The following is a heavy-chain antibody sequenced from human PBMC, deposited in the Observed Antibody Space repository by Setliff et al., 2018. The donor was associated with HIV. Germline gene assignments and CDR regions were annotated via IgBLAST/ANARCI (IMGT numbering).Heavy chain of an antibody. CDR2: ISSSSSYI. V-gene: IGHV3-21*01. CDR3: ARDSEMFGLRGGYSYGSYRNSFDY. CDR1: SFTFSSYS. J-gene: IGHJ4*02. D-gene: IGHD5-18*01. Sequence: GGSLRLSCAASSFTFSSYSMNWVRQAPVKGLEWVSFISSSSSYISYADSVKGRFTISRDNAKNSLYLQMNSLRAEDTAVYYCARDSEMFGLRGGYSYGSYRNSFDYWGQGTLVTVSS.